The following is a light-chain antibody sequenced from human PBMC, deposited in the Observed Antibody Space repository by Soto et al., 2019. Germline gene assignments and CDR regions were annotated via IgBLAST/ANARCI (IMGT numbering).Light chain of an antibody. CDR2: GAS. CDR3: QQYGSAQT. Sequence: EIVLTQSPGTLSLSPGERATLSCRASQSVSSSYLAWYQQKPGQAPRLLIYGASTRATGIPDRFSGSGSATDFTLTISGLEPEDFAVYYCQQYGSAQTFGQGTKVEVK. J-gene: IGKJ1*01. V-gene: IGKV3-20*01. CDR1: QSVSSSY.